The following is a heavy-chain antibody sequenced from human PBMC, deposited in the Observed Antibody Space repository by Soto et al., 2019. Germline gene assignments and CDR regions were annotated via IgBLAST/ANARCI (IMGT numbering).Heavy chain of an antibody. V-gene: IGHV3-48*02. CDR1: GFPFRSYS. CDR2: INSASTTT. CDR3: ARDLSH. Sequence: GGALRLSCAASGFPFRSYSMHWVRQAPGKGLEWISYINSASTTTFHADSVKGRFTVSRDNTKNSVYLQLSSLRHEDTAAYYCARDLSHWGQGTLVTVSS. J-gene: IGHJ4*02.